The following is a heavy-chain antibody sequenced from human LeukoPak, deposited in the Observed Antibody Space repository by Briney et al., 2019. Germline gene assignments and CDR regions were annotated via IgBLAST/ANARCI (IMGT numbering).Heavy chain of an antibody. J-gene: IGHJ4*02. Sequence: ASVKVSCKASGYTFTSYYMHWVRQAPGQGLEWMGIINPSGGSTSYAQKFQGRVTMTRDMSTSTVYMELSSLRSEDTAAYYCARSGVSSSSGWSPDYWGQGTLVTVSS. CDR3: ARSGVSSSSGWSPDY. V-gene: IGHV1-46*01. CDR2: INPSGGST. D-gene: IGHD6-6*01. CDR1: GYTFTSYY.